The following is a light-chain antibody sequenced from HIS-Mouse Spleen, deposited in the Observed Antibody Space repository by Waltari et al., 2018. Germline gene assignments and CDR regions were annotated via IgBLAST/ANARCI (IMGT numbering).Light chain of an antibody. CDR1: QSTSSY. Sequence: DIQMTQSPSSLSASVGDRVTITCRASQSTSSYLNWYQQKPGKAPNLLIYAASSLQSGVPSRFSGSGSGTDFTLTISSLQPEDFATYYCQQSYSTPPMYTFGQGTKLEIK. CDR2: AAS. CDR3: QQSYSTPPMYT. J-gene: IGKJ2*01. V-gene: IGKV1-39*01.